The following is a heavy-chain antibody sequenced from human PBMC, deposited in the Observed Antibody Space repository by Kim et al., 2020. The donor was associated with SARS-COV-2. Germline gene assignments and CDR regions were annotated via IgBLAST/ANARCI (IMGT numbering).Heavy chain of an antibody. V-gene: IGHV3-15*01. Sequence: GTTDYAAPVKGRFTISRDDSKNTLYLQMHSLKTEDTAVYYCTTEHLAAADWGQGTLVTVSS. CDR3: TTEHLAAAD. CDR2: GTT. D-gene: IGHD6-13*01. J-gene: IGHJ4*02.